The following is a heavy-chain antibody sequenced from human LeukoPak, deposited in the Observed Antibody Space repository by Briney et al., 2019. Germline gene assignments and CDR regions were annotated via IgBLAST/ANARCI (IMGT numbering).Heavy chain of an antibody. CDR3: AKDLDGSGMYGGTDS. D-gene: IGHD6-19*01. CDR2: ITASARTT. CDR1: GFTVSSNY. V-gene: IGHV3-23*01. Sequence: PGGSLRLSCAASGFTVSSNYMNWVRQAPGKGLEWVSGITASARTTYYADSVKGRFTIYSDNSKNTLSLQMSSLRAEDTAVYYCAKDLDGSGMYGGTDSWGQGTPVTVSS. J-gene: IGHJ4*02.